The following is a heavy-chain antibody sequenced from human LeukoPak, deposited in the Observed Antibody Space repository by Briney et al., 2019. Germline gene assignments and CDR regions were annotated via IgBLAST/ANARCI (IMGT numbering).Heavy chain of an antibody. V-gene: IGHV4-34*01. CDR2: INHSGST. J-gene: IGHJ4*02. CDR3: ARGPPYYYDSSGYYTFDY. CDR1: GGSFSGYY. Sequence: PSETLSLTCAVYGGSFSGYYWSWIRQPPGKGLEWIGEINHSGSTNCNPSLKSRVTISVDTSKNQFSLKLSSVTAADTAVYYCARGPPYYYDSSGYYTFDYWGQGTLVTVSS. D-gene: IGHD3-22*01.